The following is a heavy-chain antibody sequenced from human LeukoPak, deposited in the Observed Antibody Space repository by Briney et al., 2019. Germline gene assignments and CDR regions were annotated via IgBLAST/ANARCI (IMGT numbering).Heavy chain of an antibody. D-gene: IGHD3-22*01. V-gene: IGHV3-23*01. J-gene: IGHJ5*02. CDR2: ISNDGGRT. Sequence: SGGSLRLSCTASGFTFGDYLMSWFRQAPGKGLEWVSAISNDGGRTNYADFVKGRFTISRDNSKNTLFLQMNSLRAEDTALYSCANGSSGYFVDLWGQGNLVTVSS. CDR3: ANGSSGYFVDL. CDR1: GFTFGDYL.